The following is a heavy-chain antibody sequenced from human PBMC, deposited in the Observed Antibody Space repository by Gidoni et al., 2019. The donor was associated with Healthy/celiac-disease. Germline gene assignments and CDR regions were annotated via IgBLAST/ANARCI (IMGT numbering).Heavy chain of an antibody. CDR1: GYTLTSSG. CDR2: SSAYNGNA. Sequence: QVQLVQSGAEGKKPGASAKFSCKASGYTLTSSGISSLRQATGQGVEGMGWSSAYNGNANDAEKLRGRVTITTETSTRTAYMELRSQRSDDTAVYYCARGVPDYAYIWGGYRPTPGKSNFDYWGQGTLVTVSS. V-gene: IGHV1-18*01. D-gene: IGHD3-16*02. CDR3: ARGVPDYAYIWGGYRPTPGKSNFDY. J-gene: IGHJ4*02.